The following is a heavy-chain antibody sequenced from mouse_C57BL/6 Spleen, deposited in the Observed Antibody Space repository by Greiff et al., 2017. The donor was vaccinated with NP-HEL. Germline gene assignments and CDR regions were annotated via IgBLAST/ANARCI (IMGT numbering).Heavy chain of an antibody. J-gene: IGHJ1*03. CDR1: GYAFSSYW. D-gene: IGHD2-4*01. CDR3: ARGGLDDYEGYFDV. Sequence: VQLQQSGAELVKPGASVKISCKASGYAFSSYWMNWVKQRPGKGLEWIGQIYPGDGDTNYNGKFKGKATLTADKSSSTAYMPLSSLTSEDSAVYFCARGGLDDYEGYFDVWGTGTTVTVSS. V-gene: IGHV1-80*01. CDR2: IYPGDGDT.